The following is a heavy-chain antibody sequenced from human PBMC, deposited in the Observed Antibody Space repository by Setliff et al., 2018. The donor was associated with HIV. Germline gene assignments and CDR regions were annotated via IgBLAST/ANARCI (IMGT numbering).Heavy chain of an antibody. CDR3: ARPHSGRGGGAWFDP. J-gene: IGHJ5*02. CDR1: GGSITSGNYY. Sequence: SETLSLTCRVYGGSITSGNYYWGWIRQAPGKGLEWIASMIYGGDTWYNPSLKSRVTIYVDTANNEISLSRSSVTAEDTAVYRCARPHSGRGGGAWFDPWGQGIQVTVSS. CDR2: MIYGGDT. V-gene: IGHV4-39*01. D-gene: IGHD6-19*01.